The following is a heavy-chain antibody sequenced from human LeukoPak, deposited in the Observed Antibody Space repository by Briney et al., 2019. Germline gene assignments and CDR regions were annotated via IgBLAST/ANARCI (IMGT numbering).Heavy chain of an antibody. J-gene: IGHJ4*02. CDR1: GYTFTSYW. CDR3: ARLGTAIIARYFDF. V-gene: IGHV5-51*01. Sequence: GESLKISCKGSGYTFTSYWIGWVPQMPGKDLEWMGTIYPGDSDTRYSPSFQGQVSISADKSINTAYLQWCSLKASDTAIYYCARLGTAIIARYFDFWGQGTLVTVSS. D-gene: IGHD5-18*01. CDR2: IYPGDSDT.